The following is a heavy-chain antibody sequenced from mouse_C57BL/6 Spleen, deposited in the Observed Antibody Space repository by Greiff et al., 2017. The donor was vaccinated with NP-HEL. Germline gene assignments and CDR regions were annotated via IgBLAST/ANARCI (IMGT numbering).Heavy chain of an antibody. V-gene: IGHV5-17*01. D-gene: IGHD4-1*02. CDR1: GFTFSDYG. CDR2: ISSGSSTI. J-gene: IGHJ2*01. CDR3: ARTNWGPFDD. Sequence: EVQRVESGGGLVKPGGSLKLSCAASGFTFSDYGMHWVRQAPEKGLEWVAYISSGSSTIYYADTVKGRFTISRDKAKNTLLLQMTSLRAEDTAMEYCARTNWGPFDDWGKGTTLTVSS.